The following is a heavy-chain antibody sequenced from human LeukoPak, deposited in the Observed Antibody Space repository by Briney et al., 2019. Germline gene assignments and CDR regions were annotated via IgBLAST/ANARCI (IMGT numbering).Heavy chain of an antibody. CDR2: IYHSGST. J-gene: IGHJ6*03. D-gene: IGHD6-13*01. CDR1: GGSISSSNW. CDR3: ARLDYSSSENYYMDV. Sequence: PSGTLSLTCAVSGGSISSSNWWSWVRQPPGKGLEWIGEIYHSGSTNYNPSLKSRVTISVDKSKNQFSLKLSSVTAADTAVYYCARLDYSSSENYYMDVWGKGTTVTVSS. V-gene: IGHV4-4*02.